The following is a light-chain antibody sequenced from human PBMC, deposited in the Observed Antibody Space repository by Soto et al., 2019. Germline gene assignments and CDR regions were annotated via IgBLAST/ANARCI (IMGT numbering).Light chain of an antibody. CDR3: QQLGA. CDR2: DVS. J-gene: IGKJ2*01. V-gene: IGKV3-11*01. Sequence: IVLTQSPATLSLSPGDRATLSCRASQGVSSYLAWYQQKPGQAPRLLIYDVSKRATGIPARFSGSGSGTDFTLTISSLEPEDFAVYYCQQLGAFGQGTKLEIK. CDR1: QGVSSY.